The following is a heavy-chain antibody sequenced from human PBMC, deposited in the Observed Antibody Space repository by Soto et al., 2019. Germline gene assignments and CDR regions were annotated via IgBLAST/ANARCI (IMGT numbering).Heavy chain of an antibody. Sequence: NLPETLSLTCTVSGGSISSYYWSWIRQPPGKGLEWIGYIYYSGSTNYNPSLKSRVTISVDTSKNQFSLKLSSVTAADTAVYYCARDRRNDFWSGAAGNWFDPWGQGTLVTVSS. D-gene: IGHD3-3*01. V-gene: IGHV4-59*01. CDR2: IYYSGST. J-gene: IGHJ5*02. CDR1: GGSISSYY. CDR3: ARDRRNDFWSGAAGNWFDP.